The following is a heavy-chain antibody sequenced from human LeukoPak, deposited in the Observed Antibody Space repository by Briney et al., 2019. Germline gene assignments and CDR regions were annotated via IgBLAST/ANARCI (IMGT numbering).Heavy chain of an antibody. CDR3: ARDASPYYYMDV. J-gene: IGHJ6*03. CDR1: GGTFSSYA. Sequence: SVKVSCKASGGTFSSYAISWVRQAPGQGLEWMGGIIPIFGTANYAQKFQGRVTITTDESTSTAYMELSSLRSEDTAVYYCARDASPYYYMDVWGRGTTVTVSS. V-gene: IGHV1-69*05. CDR2: IIPIFGTA.